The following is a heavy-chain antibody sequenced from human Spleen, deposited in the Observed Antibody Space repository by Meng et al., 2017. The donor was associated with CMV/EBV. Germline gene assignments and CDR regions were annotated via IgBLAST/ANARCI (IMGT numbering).Heavy chain of an antibody. Sequence: GSLRLSCAASGFTFSSYEMNWVRQAPGKGLEWVSYISSSGSTIYYADSVKGRFTISRDNAKNSLYLQMNSLRAEDTAVYYCAKGVCSSTTCYSNWFDPWGQGTLVTVSS. V-gene: IGHV3-48*03. CDR1: GFTFSSYE. CDR3: AKGVCSSTTCYSNWFDP. D-gene: IGHD2-2*01. CDR2: ISSSGSTI. J-gene: IGHJ5*02.